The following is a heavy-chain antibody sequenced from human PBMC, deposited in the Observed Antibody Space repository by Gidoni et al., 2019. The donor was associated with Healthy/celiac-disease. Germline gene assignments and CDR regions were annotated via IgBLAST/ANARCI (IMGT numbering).Heavy chain of an antibody. Sequence: QVQLQESGPGLVEPSGKLCLTCSDSGGAVSSSNCGSWVRQPPEKGLEWIGEIYHSGSTNYNPSLKSRVTISVDKSKNQFSLKLSSVTAADTAAYYRARDTGLAARFKSFDYWGQGTLVTVSS. J-gene: IGHJ4*02. CDR1: GGAVSSSNC. D-gene: IGHD6-13*01. CDR2: IYHSGST. CDR3: ARDTGLAARFKSFDY. V-gene: IGHV4-4*02.